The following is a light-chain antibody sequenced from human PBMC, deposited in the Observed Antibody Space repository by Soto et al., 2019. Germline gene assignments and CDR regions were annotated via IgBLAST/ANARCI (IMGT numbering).Light chain of an antibody. Sequence: DIQMTQAPSSVSASVGDRVTITCRASKDINNRVAWFQQRPGRAPKYRIQAPSILKSGFPSRFSATGSGTDATNTIDSLQPEDYATYYCLQGKNFPRTFGQGTKLESK. V-gene: IGKV1-12*01. J-gene: IGKJ1*01. CDR2: APS. CDR3: LQGKNFPRT. CDR1: KDINNR.